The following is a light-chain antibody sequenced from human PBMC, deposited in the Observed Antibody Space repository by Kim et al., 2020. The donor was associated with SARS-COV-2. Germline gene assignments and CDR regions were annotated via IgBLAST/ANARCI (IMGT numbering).Light chain of an antibody. V-gene: IGLV2-14*03. CDR1: TSNVGGCYT. CDR2: DVS. CDR3: SSYTSSSTTGVV. J-gene: IGLJ2*01. Sequence: TITFTGTTSNVGGCYTISWNQQHPGKAPKLLINDVSNRTSGVSNRFSGPNSGTTSSLTISLLHAEDEADYYCSSYTSSSTTGVVFGGGTQLTVL.